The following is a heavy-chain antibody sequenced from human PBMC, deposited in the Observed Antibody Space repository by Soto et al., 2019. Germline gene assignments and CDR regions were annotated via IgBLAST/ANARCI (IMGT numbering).Heavy chain of an antibody. Sequence: QVQLQESGPGLVKPSGTLSLTCAVSSGSISSSNWWRWVRQPPGKGLEWIGEIYHSGSTNYNPSLKSRVTISVDKSKNQFSLKLSSVTAADTAVYYCARGGYCTNGVCYTAPDYWGQGTLVTVSS. CDR3: ARGGYCTNGVCYTAPDY. J-gene: IGHJ4*02. V-gene: IGHV4-4*02. CDR2: IYHSGST. D-gene: IGHD2-8*01. CDR1: SGSISSSNW.